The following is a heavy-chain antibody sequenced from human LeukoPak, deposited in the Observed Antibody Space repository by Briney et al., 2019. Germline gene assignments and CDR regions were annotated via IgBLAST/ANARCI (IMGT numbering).Heavy chain of an antibody. J-gene: IGHJ6*03. V-gene: IGHV4-59*12. CDR3: ARDRYGSGSLYYYYYMDV. CDR1: GGSISSYY. Sequence: PSETLSLTCTVSGGSISSYYWSWIRQPPGKGLEWIGYIYYSGSTNYNPSLKSRVTISVDTSKNQFSLKLTSVTAADTAVYYCARDRYGSGSLYYYYYMDVWGKGTTVTVSS. CDR2: IYYSGST. D-gene: IGHD3-10*01.